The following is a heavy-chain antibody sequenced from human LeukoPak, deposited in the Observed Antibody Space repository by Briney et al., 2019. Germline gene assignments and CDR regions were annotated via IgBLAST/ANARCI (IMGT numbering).Heavy chain of an antibody. CDR2: VSAAGTVT. Sequence: GGSLRLSCAASGFTFSNFAMSWVRQVPGEGLEWVSVVSAAGTVTYYADSVKGRFTISRDNSKDTLYLQMNSLRLEDTAIYYCAKRPSGINRPIGYWGQGILVTVSS. D-gene: IGHD1-26*01. J-gene: IGHJ4*02. CDR3: AKRPSGINRPIGY. V-gene: IGHV3-23*01. CDR1: GFTFSNFA.